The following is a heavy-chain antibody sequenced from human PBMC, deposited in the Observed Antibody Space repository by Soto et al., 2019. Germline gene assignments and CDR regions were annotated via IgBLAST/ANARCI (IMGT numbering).Heavy chain of an antibody. J-gene: IGHJ4*02. CDR1: GYSISSGYY. V-gene: IGHV4-38-2*01. D-gene: IGHD4-17*01. CDR2: IYQSGST. CDR3: ARTPNGYGDYYFDY. Sequence: PSESRSLTCAVSGYSISSGYYWGWIRQPPGKGLEWIGNIYQSGSTYYNPSLKSRVTISVDTSKNQFSLKLSSVTAADTAVYSCARTPNGYGDYYFDYWGQGSLVTVSS.